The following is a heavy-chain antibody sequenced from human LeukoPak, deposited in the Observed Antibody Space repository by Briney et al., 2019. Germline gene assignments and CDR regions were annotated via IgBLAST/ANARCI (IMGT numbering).Heavy chain of an antibody. CDR1: GFTVSSNY. Sequence: GGSLRLSCVASGFTVSSNYMSWVRQAPGKGLEWVSVIYSGGSTYYADSVKGRFTISRDNSKNTLYLQMNSLRAEDTAVYYCARDRQGGYSGFFKDGMDVWGQGTTVTVSS. V-gene: IGHV3-53*01. D-gene: IGHD5-12*01. J-gene: IGHJ6*02. CDR3: ARDRQGGYSGFFKDGMDV. CDR2: IYSGGST.